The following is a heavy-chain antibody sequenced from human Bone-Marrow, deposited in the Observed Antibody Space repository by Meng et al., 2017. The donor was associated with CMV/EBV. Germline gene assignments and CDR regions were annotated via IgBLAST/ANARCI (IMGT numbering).Heavy chain of an antibody. CDR2: INWSGNR. Sequence: GESLKISCEASGFNFDDYGMSWVRQAPGKGLEWVSGINWSGNRGYADSVKGRFTISRDNAKNSLYLQMNSLRAEDTALYYCGREYIAVREYHYGMDVWGRGNTVTVSS. CDR3: GREYIAVREYHYGMDV. D-gene: IGHD6-6*01. V-gene: IGHV3-20*04. J-gene: IGHJ6*02. CDR1: GFNFDDYG.